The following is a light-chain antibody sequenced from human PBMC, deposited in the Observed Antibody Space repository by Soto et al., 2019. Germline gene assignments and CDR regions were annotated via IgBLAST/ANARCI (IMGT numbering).Light chain of an antibody. V-gene: IGKV3-11*01. J-gene: IGKJ2*01. CDR3: QQRGA. Sequence: EVVLTQSPATLSLSPGERATLSCRASQSVDSSLAWYQQKVGHAPRLLIYDASNRATGIPGRFSGSGSGTDFTLTISSLEPEDFAVYYCQQRGAFGQGTKVEI. CDR1: QSVDSS. CDR2: DAS.